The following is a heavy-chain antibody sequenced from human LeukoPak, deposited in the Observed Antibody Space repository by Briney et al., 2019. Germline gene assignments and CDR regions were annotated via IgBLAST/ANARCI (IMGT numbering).Heavy chain of an antibody. V-gene: IGHV3-9*01. CDR2: ISWNSGSI. CDR1: GFTFDDYA. CDR3: AKTSLGGYDSSGYYQGAFDI. D-gene: IGHD3-22*01. Sequence: PGRSLRLSCAASGFTFDDYAMRWVRQAPGKGLEWVSGISWNSGSIGYADSVKGRFTISRDNAKNSLYLQMNSLRAEDTALYYCAKTSLGGYDSSGYYQGAFDIWGQGTMVTVSS. J-gene: IGHJ3*02.